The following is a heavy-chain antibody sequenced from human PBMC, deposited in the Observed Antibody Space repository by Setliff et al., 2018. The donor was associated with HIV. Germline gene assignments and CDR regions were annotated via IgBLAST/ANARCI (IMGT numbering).Heavy chain of an antibody. D-gene: IGHD3-16*01. Sequence: TLSLTCTVSGGSISSHFWSWIRQPPGKGLEWIGSIYYSGSTNYNPSLKSRVTISVDTSKNQFSLKLNSVTAADTAVYYGARRGAQQELTPFYSYGMDVWGQGTTVTVSS. V-gene: IGHV4-59*08. CDR1: GGSISSHF. CDR3: ARRGAQQELTPFYSYGMDV. J-gene: IGHJ6*02. CDR2: IYYSGST.